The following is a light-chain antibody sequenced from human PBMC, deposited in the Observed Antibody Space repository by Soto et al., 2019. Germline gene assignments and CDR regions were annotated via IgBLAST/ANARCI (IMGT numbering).Light chain of an antibody. CDR2: GAS. CDR1: QSVRSAY. J-gene: IGKJ1*01. CDR3: QQYGGSPQT. Sequence: EIVLMQSPGTLSLFPGERATLSCRASQSVRSAYLAWYQQKPGQAPRLLIYGASSRATGIPDRFSGSGSGTDFTLTIRRLEPEDFAVYYCQQYGGSPQTFGPGTKVEI. V-gene: IGKV3-20*01.